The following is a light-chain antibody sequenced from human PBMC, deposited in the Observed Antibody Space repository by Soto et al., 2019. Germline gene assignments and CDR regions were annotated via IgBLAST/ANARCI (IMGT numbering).Light chain of an antibody. CDR2: GAS. J-gene: IGKJ1*01. V-gene: IGKV3-20*01. CDR3: QQYGSSLIT. Sequence: EIVLTQSPCSLSLSPGERATLYCRASQSISSDKLAWYQHNPGQAPRLLIYGASSRATGIPDRFSGSGSGTDFTLTISRLEPEDFAVYYCQQYGSSLITFGQGTKVDIK. CDR1: QSISSDK.